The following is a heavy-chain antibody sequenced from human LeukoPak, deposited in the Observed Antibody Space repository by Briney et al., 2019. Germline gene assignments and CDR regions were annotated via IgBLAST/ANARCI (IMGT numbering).Heavy chain of an antibody. V-gene: IGHV3-15*01. D-gene: IGHD6-19*01. J-gene: IGHJ4*02. CDR3: TTGEQWLGGFDY. Sequence: GGSLRLSCAASGFTFSNAWMSWVRQAPGKGLEWVGRIKSKTDGGTTDYAAPVKGRFTISRDDSKNTLYLQMNGLKTEDTAVYYCTTGEQWLGGFDYWGQGTLVTVSS. CDR2: IKSKTDGGTT. CDR1: GFTFSNAW.